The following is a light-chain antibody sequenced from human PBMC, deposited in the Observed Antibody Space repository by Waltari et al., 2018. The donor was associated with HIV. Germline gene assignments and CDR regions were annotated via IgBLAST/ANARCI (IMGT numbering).Light chain of an antibody. Sequence: SSRLTQPPSVSVAPGETATITCGALHLERKSVHWYQQKAGQAPVVVLSYDTDRPAGIPERFSGFNSGHSATLIISRVGAGDEADYYCQVWDSASDHVLFGGGTRLTVL. CDR1: HLERKS. CDR3: QVWDSASDHVL. J-gene: IGLJ2*01. V-gene: IGLV3-21*04. CDR2: YDT.